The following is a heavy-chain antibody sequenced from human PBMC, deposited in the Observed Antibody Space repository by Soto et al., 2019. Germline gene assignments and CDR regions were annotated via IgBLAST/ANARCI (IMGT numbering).Heavy chain of an antibody. Sequence: GGSLRLSCAASGFTFSNYDMHWVRQATGKGLEWVSAIGTAGDTYYPGSVEGRFTISRHNSKNTLYLQMNSLRAEDTAMYYCAREHESGSFFDSWGQGTLVTVSS. D-gene: IGHD3-10*01. J-gene: IGHJ4*02. CDR3: AREHESGSFFDS. CDR2: IGTAGDT. CDR1: GFTFSNYD. V-gene: IGHV3-13*04.